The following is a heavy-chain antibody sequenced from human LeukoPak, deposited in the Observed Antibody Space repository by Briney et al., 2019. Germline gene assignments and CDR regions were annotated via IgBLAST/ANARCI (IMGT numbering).Heavy chain of an antibody. D-gene: IGHD3-10*01. V-gene: IGHV1-2*02. CDR1: GYTFTGYY. Sequence: ASVKVSCKASGYTFTGYYMHWVRQAPGQGLEWMGWINPNSGGTNYAQKFQGRVTITRDTSISTAYMELNRLKSDDTAVYYCARELASGSYPDYWGQGTLVTVSS. J-gene: IGHJ4*02. CDR2: INPNSGGT. CDR3: ARELASGSYPDY.